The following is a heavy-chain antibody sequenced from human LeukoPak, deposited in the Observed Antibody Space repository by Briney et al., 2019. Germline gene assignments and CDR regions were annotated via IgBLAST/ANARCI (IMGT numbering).Heavy chain of an antibody. Sequence: PGGSLRLSCAASGFTFSSYSMNWVRQAPGKGLEWVSYISSSSTYIYYADSVKGRFTISRDNAKNSLYLQMNSLRADDTAVHYCAKDPYCSSTSCYTVPDWGQGTLVTVSS. D-gene: IGHD2-2*02. J-gene: IGHJ4*02. CDR3: AKDPYCSSTSCYTVPD. CDR1: GFTFSSYS. V-gene: IGHV3-21*01. CDR2: ISSSSTYI.